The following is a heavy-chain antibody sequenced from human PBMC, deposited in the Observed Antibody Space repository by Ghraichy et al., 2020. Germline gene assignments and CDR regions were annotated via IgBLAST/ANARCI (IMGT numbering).Heavy chain of an antibody. V-gene: IGHV3-21*01. Sequence: GSLRLSCAASGFTFSSYSMNWVRQAPGKGLEWVSSISSSSSYIYYADSVKGRFTISRDNAKNSLYLQMNSLRAEDTAVYYCARDMEGDYDFWSGDYYGMDVWGQGTTVTVSS. CDR3: ARDMEGDYDFWSGDYYGMDV. CDR1: GFTFSSYS. J-gene: IGHJ6*02. CDR2: ISSSSSYI. D-gene: IGHD3-3*01.